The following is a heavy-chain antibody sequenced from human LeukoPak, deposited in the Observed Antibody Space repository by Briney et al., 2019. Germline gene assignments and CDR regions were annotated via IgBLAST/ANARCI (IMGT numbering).Heavy chain of an antibody. CDR3: ARDLRRTTFDY. CDR2: MWSEDNSQ. CDR1: GFTFSSYG. D-gene: IGHD4-11*01. V-gene: IGHV3-33*01. Sequence: PGRSLRLSCAASGFTFSSYGMHWVRQAPGKGLEWVGVMWSEDNSQHYADSVKGRFTISKDSSKNTLYLQMNSLRAEDTAVYYCARDLRRTTFDYWGQGTLVTVSS. J-gene: IGHJ4*02.